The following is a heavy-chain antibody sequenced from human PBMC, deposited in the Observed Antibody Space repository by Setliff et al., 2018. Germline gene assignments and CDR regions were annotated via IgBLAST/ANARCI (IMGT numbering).Heavy chain of an antibody. CDR1: GFNFNKYW. D-gene: IGHD7-27*01. Sequence: LRLSCTVYGFNFNKYWMYWVRQAPGKGLEWVSRINGDATIAHYADSVKGRFTISRDNARNALYLQMVSLRGEDTGVYFCAALDWGENFYNVDVWGKGTTVTVS. V-gene: IGHV3-74*01. CDR2: INGDATIA. CDR3: AALDWGENFYNVDV. J-gene: IGHJ6*03.